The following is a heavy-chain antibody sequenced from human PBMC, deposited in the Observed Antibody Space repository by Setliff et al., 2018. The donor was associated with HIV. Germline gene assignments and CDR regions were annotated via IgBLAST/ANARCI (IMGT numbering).Heavy chain of an antibody. V-gene: IGHV3-30*07. J-gene: IGHJ3*02. Sequence: PGGSLRLSCAASGFTFRSYAMHWVRQAPGKGLEWVAVISNDGSNEYYADSVKGRFTISRDNSKNALYLQMNSLRAEDTAVYYCAEWFDGYDAFDIWGQGTMVTVSS. D-gene: IGHD3-3*01. CDR3: AEWFDGYDAFDI. CDR2: ISNDGSNE. CDR1: GFTFRSYA.